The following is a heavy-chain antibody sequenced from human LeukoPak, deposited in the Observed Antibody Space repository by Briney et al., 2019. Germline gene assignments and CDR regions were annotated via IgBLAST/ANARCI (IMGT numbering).Heavy chain of an antibody. D-gene: IGHD6-13*01. J-gene: IGHJ6*02. CDR3: ARGLGSSWYDYYYYYGMDV. Sequence: ASVKVSCKASGYTFTSYYMHWVRQAPGQGLEWMGIINPSGGSTSYAQEFQGRVTMTRDTSTSTVYMELSSLRSEDTAVYYCARGLGSSWYDYYYYYGMDVWGQGTTVTVSS. CDR2: INPSGGST. CDR1: GYTFTSYY. V-gene: IGHV1-46*01.